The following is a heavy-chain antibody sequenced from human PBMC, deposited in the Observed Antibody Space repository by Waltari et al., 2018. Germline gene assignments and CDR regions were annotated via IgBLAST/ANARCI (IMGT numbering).Heavy chain of an antibody. CDR3: ATWGLFKYYFDY. D-gene: IGHD3-10*01. CDR2: FDPEDGET. CDR1: GYTLTELS. J-gene: IGHJ4*02. V-gene: IGHV1-24*01. Sequence: QVQLVQSGAEVKKPGASVTVSCKVSGYTLTELSMPWVRQAPGKGLEWMGGFDPEDGETIYAQKFQGRVTMTEDTSTDTAYMELSSLRSEDTAVYYCATWGLFKYYFDYWGQGTLVTVSS.